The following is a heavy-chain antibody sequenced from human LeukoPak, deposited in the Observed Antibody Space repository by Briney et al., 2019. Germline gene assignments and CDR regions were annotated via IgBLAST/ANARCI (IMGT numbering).Heavy chain of an antibody. V-gene: IGHV1-2*02. CDR3: ARGETGVLWFGVPGDY. CDR2: ISPNSGGT. J-gene: IGHJ4*02. Sequence: GASVKVSCKASGYTFTGYYMHWVRQAPGQGLEWMGWISPNSGGTNYAQKFQGRVTMTRDTSTSTVYMELSSLRSEDTAVYYCARGETGVLWFGVPGDYWGQGTLVTVSS. D-gene: IGHD3-10*01. CDR1: GYTFTGYY.